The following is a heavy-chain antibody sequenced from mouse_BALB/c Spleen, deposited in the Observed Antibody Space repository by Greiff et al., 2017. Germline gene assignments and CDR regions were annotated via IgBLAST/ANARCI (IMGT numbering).Heavy chain of an antibody. J-gene: IGHJ1*01. V-gene: IGHV14-3*02. Sequence: VHLQQSGAELVKPGASVKLSCTASGFNIKDTYMHWVKQRPEQGLEWIGRIDPANGNTKYDPKFQGKATITADTSSNTAYLQLSSLTSEDTAVYYGARGRYWYFDVWGEGTTVTVSS. CDR3: ARGRYWYFDV. CDR1: GFNIKDTY. CDR2: IDPANGNT.